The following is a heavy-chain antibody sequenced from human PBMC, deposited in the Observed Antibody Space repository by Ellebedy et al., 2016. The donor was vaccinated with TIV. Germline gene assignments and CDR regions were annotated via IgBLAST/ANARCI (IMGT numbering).Heavy chain of an antibody. CDR1: GFAFSRYP. CDR3: AKEGDSSGHAGDFDY. Sequence: GESLKISXVASGFAFSRYPMHWVRQAPGKGLEWVTVVSYDGRAKSYADSVKGRFTISRDNSKNTVYLEMNSLRPGDTAVYFCAKEGDSSGHAGDFDYWGQGTLVTVPS. V-gene: IGHV3-30*04. J-gene: IGHJ4*02. D-gene: IGHD6-19*01. CDR2: VSYDGRAK.